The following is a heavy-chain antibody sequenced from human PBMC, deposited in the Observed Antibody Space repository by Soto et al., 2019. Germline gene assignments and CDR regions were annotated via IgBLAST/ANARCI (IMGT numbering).Heavy chain of an antibody. V-gene: IGHV3-73*01. CDR3: TRTPRGYYYYGMDV. CDR1: GFTFSSSA. Sequence: GGSLRLSCAASGFTFSSSAMHWVRQASGKGLEWVGRIRSKANSYATAYAASVKGRFTISRDDSKNTAYLQMNSLKTEDTAVYYCTRTPRGYYYYGMDVWGKGTTVTVSS. J-gene: IGHJ6*04. CDR2: IRSKANSYAT.